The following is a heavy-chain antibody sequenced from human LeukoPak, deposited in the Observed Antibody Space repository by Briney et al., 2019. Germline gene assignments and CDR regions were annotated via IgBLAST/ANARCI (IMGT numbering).Heavy chain of an antibody. Sequence: RASVKVSCKASGYTFTGYYMHWVRQAPGQGLEWMGWINPNSGGTNYAQKFQGRVTMTRDTSISTAYMELSRLRSDDTAVYYCARVGKQWLVEYYFDYWGQGALVTVSS. V-gene: IGHV1-2*02. J-gene: IGHJ4*02. D-gene: IGHD6-19*01. CDR2: INPNSGGT. CDR3: ARVGKQWLVEYYFDY. CDR1: GYTFTGYY.